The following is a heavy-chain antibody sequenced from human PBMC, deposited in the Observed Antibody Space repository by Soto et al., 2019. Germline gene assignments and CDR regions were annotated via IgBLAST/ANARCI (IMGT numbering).Heavy chain of an antibody. Sequence: QINLIESGPTLVKPTQTLTLTCTFSGFSLSTSGAAVGWVRQPPGRALEWLALIYWDGDKRYNASLGNRLTITKDTSMNQVVLTLTNVDPADTATYYCAHRATMTIFGLIIDNGIWSDPWVQGTRVIVSS. CDR3: AHRATMTIFGLIIDNGIWSDP. J-gene: IGHJ5*02. D-gene: IGHD3-3*01. CDR1: GFSLSTSGAA. V-gene: IGHV2-5*02. CDR2: IYWDGDK.